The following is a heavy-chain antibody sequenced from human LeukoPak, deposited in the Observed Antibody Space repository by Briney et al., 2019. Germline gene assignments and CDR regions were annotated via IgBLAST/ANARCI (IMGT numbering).Heavy chain of an antibody. CDR3: AREAEYSSSSTDY. CDR1: GYTFTGYY. J-gene: IGHJ4*02. D-gene: IGHD6-6*01. Sequence: ASVKVSCKASGYTFTGYYMHWVRQAPGQGLEWMGWINPNSGGTNYAQKFQGRVTMTRDPSISTAYMELSRLRSDDTAVYYCAREAEYSSSSTDYWGQGTLVTVSS. CDR2: INPNSGGT. V-gene: IGHV1-2*02.